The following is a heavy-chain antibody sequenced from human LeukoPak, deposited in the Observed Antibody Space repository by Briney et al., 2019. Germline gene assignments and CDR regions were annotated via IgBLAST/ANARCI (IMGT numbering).Heavy chain of an antibody. J-gene: IGHJ4*02. CDR3: ARDGGLAAAVYYFDY. CDR1: RYTFTSYY. V-gene: IGHV1-46*01. Sequence: ASVKVSCKASRYTFTSYYMHWVRQAPGQGLEWMGIINPRGGSTSYAQKFQGRVTMTRDTSPSTVYMELSSLSPEDTAVYYCARDGGLAAAVYYFDYWGQGTLVTVSS. CDR2: INPRGGST. D-gene: IGHD6-13*01.